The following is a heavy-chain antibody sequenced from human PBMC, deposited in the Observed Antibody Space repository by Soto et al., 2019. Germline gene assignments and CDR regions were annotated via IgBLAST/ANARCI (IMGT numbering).Heavy chain of an antibody. CDR2: ITGGGGST. D-gene: IGHD4-17*01. V-gene: IGHV3-23*01. Sequence: PGGSLRLSCAASGFIFSSYAMSWVRQAPGKGLEWVSAITGGGGSTFYADSVKGRFTISRDNSKDTLYLQMNSLRADDTAVYYCARVTTVTTLENWFDPWGQGT. CDR3: ARVTTVTTLENWFDP. J-gene: IGHJ5*02. CDR1: GFIFSSYA.